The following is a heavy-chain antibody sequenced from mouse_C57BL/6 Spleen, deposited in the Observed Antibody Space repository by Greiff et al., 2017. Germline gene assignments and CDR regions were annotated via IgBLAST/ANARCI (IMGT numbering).Heavy chain of an antibody. CDR2: IKPNNGGT. Sequence: EVQLQQSGPELVKPGASVKISCTASGYTFTDSYMNWVKQSHGKSLEWIGDIKPNNGGTSYNQKSKGKATLTVDKSASTAYMELRSLTSEDSAVYYCARFYYYGSSPAWFAYWGQGTLVTVSA. J-gene: IGHJ3*01. D-gene: IGHD1-1*01. CDR1: GYTFTDSY. V-gene: IGHV1-26*01. CDR3: ARFYYYGSSPAWFAY.